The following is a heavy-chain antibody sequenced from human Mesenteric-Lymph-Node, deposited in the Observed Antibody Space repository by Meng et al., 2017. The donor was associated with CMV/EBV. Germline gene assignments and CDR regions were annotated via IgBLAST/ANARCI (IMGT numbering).Heavy chain of an antibody. CDR2: IYYSGST. J-gene: IGHJ5*02. V-gene: IGHV4-39*07. D-gene: IGHD3-3*01. CDR1: GGSISSSSYY. Sequence: SETLSLTCTVSGGSISSSSYYWGWIRQPPGKGLEWIGSIYYSGSTYYNPSLKSRVTISVDTSKNQFSLKLSSVTAADTAVYYCARRVTTTFGVGWFDPWGQGTLVTVSS. CDR3: ARRVTTTFGVGWFDP.